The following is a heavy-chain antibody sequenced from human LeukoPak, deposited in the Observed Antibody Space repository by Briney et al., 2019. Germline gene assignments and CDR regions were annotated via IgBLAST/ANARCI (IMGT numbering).Heavy chain of an antibody. V-gene: IGHV4-59*01. CDR1: GGSISGYY. Sequence: PSETLSLTCTVSGGSISGYYWSWIRQPPGKGLEWIGYIYYSGSTNYNPSLKSRVTISVDTSKNQFSLKLSSVTAADTAVYYCATYSSSWYYFDYWGQGTLVTVSS. CDR2: IYYSGST. J-gene: IGHJ4*02. D-gene: IGHD6-13*01. CDR3: ATYSSSWYYFDY.